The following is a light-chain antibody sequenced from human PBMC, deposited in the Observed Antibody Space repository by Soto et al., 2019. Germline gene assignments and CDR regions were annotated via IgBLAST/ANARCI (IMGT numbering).Light chain of an antibody. CDR1: SSNIGSNT. J-gene: IGLJ2*01. V-gene: IGLV1-44*01. Sequence: QSALTQPPSASGTPGQRVTISCSGSSSNIGSNTVNWYQQLPGTAPKLLIYSNNQRPSGVPDRFSGSKSGTSASLAISGLQSEDEADYYCAAWDDSLNGPVVFGGGTKLT. CDR3: AAWDDSLNGPVV. CDR2: SNN.